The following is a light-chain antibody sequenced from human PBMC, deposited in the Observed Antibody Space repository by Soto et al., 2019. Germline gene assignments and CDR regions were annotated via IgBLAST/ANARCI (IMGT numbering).Light chain of an antibody. CDR1: QSISSSF. Sequence: IVLTQSTGILSLSPGERAALSCGASQSISSSFLAWYQQKPGQAPRLLIYGASSRATGIPDRFSGTGSETDFTLTISRLEPEDFAVYYCQQYDNSPITFGQGTRLEIK. CDR2: GAS. J-gene: IGKJ5*01. CDR3: QQYDNSPIT. V-gene: IGKV3-20*01.